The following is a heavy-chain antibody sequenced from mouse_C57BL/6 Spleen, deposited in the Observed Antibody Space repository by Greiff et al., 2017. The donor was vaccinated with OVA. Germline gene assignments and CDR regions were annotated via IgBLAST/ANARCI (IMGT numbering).Heavy chain of an antibody. CDR3: ARQITTVVADDFDY. J-gene: IGHJ2*01. Sequence: EVKLVESGGGLVKPGGSLKLSCAASGFTFSSYTMSWVRQTPEKRLEWVATISGGGGNTYYPDSVKGRFTISRDNAKNTLYLQMSSLRSEDTALYYWARQITTVVADDFDYWGQGTTLTVSS. CDR2: ISGGGGNT. D-gene: IGHD1-1*01. CDR1: GFTFSSYT. V-gene: IGHV5-9*01.